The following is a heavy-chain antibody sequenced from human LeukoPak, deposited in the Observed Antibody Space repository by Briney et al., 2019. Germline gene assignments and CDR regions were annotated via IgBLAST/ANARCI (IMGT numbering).Heavy chain of an antibody. CDR2: ISSSSSYI. D-gene: IGHD2-21*01. J-gene: IGHJ4*02. Sequence: GGSLRLSCAASGFTFFTYSMNWVRQAPGKGLEWVSSISSSSSYIYYADSVKGRFTISRDNSKNSLYLQMNSLRSEDTAVYYCARVNSRPYYFDYWGQGTLVTVSS. V-gene: IGHV3-21*04. CDR1: GFTFFTYS. CDR3: ARVNSRPYYFDY.